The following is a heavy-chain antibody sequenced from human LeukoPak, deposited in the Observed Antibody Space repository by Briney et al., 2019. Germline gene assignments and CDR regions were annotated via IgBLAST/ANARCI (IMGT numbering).Heavy chain of an antibody. D-gene: IGHD3-9*01. Sequence: GGSLRLSCAASGFTFSSYSMNWVRQAPGKGLEWVSYISSSSSTIYYADSVKGRFTISRDNAKNSLYLQMNSLRAEDTAVYYCVRQDYDILTGYISSPFDYWGQGTLVTVSS. CDR3: VRQDYDILTGYISSPFDY. CDR2: ISSSSSTI. V-gene: IGHV3-48*01. CDR1: GFTFSSYS. J-gene: IGHJ4*02.